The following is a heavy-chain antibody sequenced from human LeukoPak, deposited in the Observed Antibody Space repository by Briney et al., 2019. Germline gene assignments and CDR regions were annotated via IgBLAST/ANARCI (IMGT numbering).Heavy chain of an antibody. J-gene: IGHJ2*01. CDR2: IYTTGST. CDR3: ARRGTIFGPESL. D-gene: IGHD3-3*01. Sequence: SETLSLTCTASGGSISSYYWSWIRQPPRKGLEWIGYIYTTGSTDYNPSLKSRVTISVDTSKNHLSLNLSSVTAADTAVYYCARRGTIFGPESLWGRGTLVTVSS. CDR1: GGSISSYY. V-gene: IGHV4-4*09.